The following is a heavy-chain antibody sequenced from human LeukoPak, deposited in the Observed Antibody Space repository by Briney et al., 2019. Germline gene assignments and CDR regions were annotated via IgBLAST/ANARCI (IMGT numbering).Heavy chain of an antibody. J-gene: IGHJ4*02. CDR1: GFTVSSNY. Sequence: PGGSLRLSCAASGFTVSSNYMSWVRQAPGKGLEWVSVIYSGGSTYYADSVKGRFTISRDNSKNTLYLQMNSLRAEDTAVYYCARAPTYGDQSFDYWGQGTLVTVSS. CDR2: IYSGGST. V-gene: IGHV3-53*01. D-gene: IGHD4-17*01. CDR3: ARAPTYGDQSFDY.